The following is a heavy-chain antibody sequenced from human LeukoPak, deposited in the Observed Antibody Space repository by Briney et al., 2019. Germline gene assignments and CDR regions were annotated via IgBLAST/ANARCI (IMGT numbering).Heavy chain of an antibody. V-gene: IGHV3-53*01. CDR3: ARMFGGNYYGYYFDN. CDR1: GFIVNNYY. CDR2: LYSGGMT. D-gene: IGHD5-12*01. Sequence: PGGSLRLSCSASGFIVNNYYMTWVRQAPGKGLECVSILYSGGMTYYADSVKGRFTISADNSKNTMNLQMNSLRVEDTAIYYCARMFGGNYYGYYFDNWGQGSMLTVSS. J-gene: IGHJ4*02.